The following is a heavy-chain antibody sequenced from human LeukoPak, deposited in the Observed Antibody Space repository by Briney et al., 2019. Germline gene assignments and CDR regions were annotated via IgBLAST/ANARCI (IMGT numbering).Heavy chain of an antibody. CDR3: AKFREQQPVFDY. D-gene: IGHD6-13*01. J-gene: IGHJ4*02. Sequence: GGSLRLSCAAPGFTFSSYAMSWVRQAPGKGLEWVSAISGSGGSTYYADSVKGRFTISRDNSKNTLYLQMNCLRAEDTAVYYCAKFREQQPVFDYWGQGTLVTVSS. V-gene: IGHV3-23*01. CDR1: GFTFSSYA. CDR2: ISGSGGST.